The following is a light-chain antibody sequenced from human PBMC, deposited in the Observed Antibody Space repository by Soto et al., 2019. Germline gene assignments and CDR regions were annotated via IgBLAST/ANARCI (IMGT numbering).Light chain of an antibody. J-gene: IGLJ1*01. CDR3: SSYTTSGTYV. CDR1: SSDVGGYNY. Sequence: QSALTQPASVSGSPGQSITISCTGTSSDVGGYNYVSWYQQHPGKAPKLMISEVSHRPSGVSNRFSGSKSGNTASLTISGLQAEDEADYYCSSYTTSGTYVFGAGTRSPS. V-gene: IGLV2-14*01. CDR2: EVS.